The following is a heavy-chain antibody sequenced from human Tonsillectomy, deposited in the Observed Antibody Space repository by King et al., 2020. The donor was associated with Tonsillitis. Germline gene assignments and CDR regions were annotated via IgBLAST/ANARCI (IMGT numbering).Heavy chain of an antibody. J-gene: IGHJ5*02. D-gene: IGHD1-1*01. V-gene: IGHV1-2*02. CDR2: INPNSGGT. CDR1: GYTFTGYY. CDR3: ARELEPGGGWFDP. Sequence: HVQLVESGAEVKKPGASVKVSCKASGYTFTGYYMHWVRQAPGQGLEWMGWINPNSGGTNYAQKFQGRVTMTRDTSISTAYMELSRLRSDDTAVYYCARELEPGGGWFDPWGQGTLVTVSS.